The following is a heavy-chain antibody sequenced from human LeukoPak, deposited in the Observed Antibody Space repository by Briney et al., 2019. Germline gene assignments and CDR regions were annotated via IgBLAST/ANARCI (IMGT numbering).Heavy chain of an antibody. Sequence: GASVKVSCKASGYTFTSYGISWVRQAPGQGLEWMGWISAYNGNTNYAQKLQGRVTMTTDTSTSTAYMELRSLRSDDTAVYYCARDAPYYYDSRWNYAFDIWGQGTMVTVSS. CDR1: GYTFTSYG. D-gene: IGHD3-22*01. J-gene: IGHJ3*02. CDR3: ARDAPYYYDSRWNYAFDI. CDR2: ISAYNGNT. V-gene: IGHV1-18*01.